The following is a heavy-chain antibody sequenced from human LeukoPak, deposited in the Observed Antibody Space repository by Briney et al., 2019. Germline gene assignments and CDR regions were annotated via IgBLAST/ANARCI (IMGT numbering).Heavy chain of an antibody. Sequence: GASVKVSCKASGYTFTSYGIRWVRQAPGQGLEWMGWISAYNGNTNYAQKLQGRVTMTTDTSTSTAYMELRSLRSDDTAVYYCARVLILTIFGVVPDYWGQGTLVTVSS. J-gene: IGHJ4*02. CDR1: GYTFTSYG. CDR3: ARVLILTIFGVVPDY. CDR2: ISAYNGNT. D-gene: IGHD3-3*01. V-gene: IGHV1-18*01.